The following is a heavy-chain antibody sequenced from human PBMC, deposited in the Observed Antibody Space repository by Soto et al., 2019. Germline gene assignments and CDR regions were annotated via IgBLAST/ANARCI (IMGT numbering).Heavy chain of an antibody. CDR3: ARGIWVATTADYYLDS. V-gene: IGHV1-46*01. CDR1: GYTFTSYY. J-gene: IGHJ4*02. D-gene: IGHD5-12*01. Sequence: SVKVSWKASGYTFTSYYMHLLRQAPGQGLEWMGIIIPSGGSTSYAQKFQGRVTMTRDTSTSTVYMEVNSLRFEDTALYYCARGIWVATTADYYLDSWGKATLVTVS. CDR2: IIPSGGST.